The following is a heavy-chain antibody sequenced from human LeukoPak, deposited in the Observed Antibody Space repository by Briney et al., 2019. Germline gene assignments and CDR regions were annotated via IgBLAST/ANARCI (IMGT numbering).Heavy chain of an antibody. Sequence: NPSETLSLTCTVSGGSLSSGSSYWSWIRQHPGKGLEWIGYIFYTGSTYYNPSLNSRINISVVTSKNQFSLQLSSVTAADTAVYYCARVGIISEPTATFYFDYWGQGTLVTVSS. J-gene: IGHJ4*02. CDR2: IFYTGST. V-gene: IGHV4-31*03. CDR1: GGSLSSGSSY. CDR3: ARVGIISEPTATFYFDY. D-gene: IGHD1-1*01.